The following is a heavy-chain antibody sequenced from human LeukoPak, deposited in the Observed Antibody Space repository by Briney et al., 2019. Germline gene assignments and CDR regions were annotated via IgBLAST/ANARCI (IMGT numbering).Heavy chain of an antibody. D-gene: IGHD6-13*01. J-gene: IGHJ4*02. CDR1: GGTFSSYA. CDR2: ITPIFGTA. Sequence: SVKVSCKSSGGTFSSYAISWVRQAPGQGLEWMGRITPIFGTANYAQKFQGRVTITTDESTSTAYMELSSLRSEDTAVYYCAREVSAAGTHFDYWGQGTLVTVSS. CDR3: AREVSAAGTHFDY. V-gene: IGHV1-69*05.